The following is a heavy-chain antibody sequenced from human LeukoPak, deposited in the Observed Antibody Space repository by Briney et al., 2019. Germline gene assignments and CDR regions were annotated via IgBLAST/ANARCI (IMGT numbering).Heavy chain of an antibody. J-gene: IGHJ3*02. Sequence: GESLKISCKGSGYSFTSYWIGWVRQMPGKGLEGMGIIYPGYSDTRSSPSFQGQVTISADKSISTAYLQWSSLKASDPAMYYCARPLGIVGATGHDAFDIWGQGTMVTVSS. CDR2: IYPGYSDT. D-gene: IGHD1-26*01. V-gene: IGHV5-51*01. CDR1: GYSFTSYW. CDR3: ARPLGIVGATGHDAFDI.